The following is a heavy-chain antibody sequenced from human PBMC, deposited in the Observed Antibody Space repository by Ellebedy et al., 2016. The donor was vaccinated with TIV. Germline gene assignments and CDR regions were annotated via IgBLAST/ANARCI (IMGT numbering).Heavy chain of an antibody. Sequence: AASVKVSCKASGYTFTRFDINWVRQATGQGLEWVGWMNPNSGNTGSAQKFQGRVTMTRYSSISTAYMELSSLRSEDTAVYYCGRGRGYASTGRVYYFDYWGQGSLVTVSS. V-gene: IGHV1-8*01. CDR1: GYTFTRFD. CDR3: GRGRGYASTGRVYYFDY. D-gene: IGHD2-15*01. J-gene: IGHJ4*02. CDR2: MNPNSGNT.